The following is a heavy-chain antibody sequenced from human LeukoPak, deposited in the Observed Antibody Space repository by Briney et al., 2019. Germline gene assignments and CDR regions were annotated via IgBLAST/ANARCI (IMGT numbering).Heavy chain of an antibody. V-gene: IGHV1-46*01. Sequence: ASVKVSCKASGYSFTSNYMHWVRQPPGQGLEWMGIINPSGGSTSYAQKFQGRVTMTRDTSTSTVYMELSSLRSEDTAVYYCAGAMVRGVTPTTIDYWGQGTLVTVSS. CDR2: INPSGGST. J-gene: IGHJ4*02. CDR3: AGAMVRGVTPTTIDY. CDR1: GYSFTSNY. D-gene: IGHD3-10*01.